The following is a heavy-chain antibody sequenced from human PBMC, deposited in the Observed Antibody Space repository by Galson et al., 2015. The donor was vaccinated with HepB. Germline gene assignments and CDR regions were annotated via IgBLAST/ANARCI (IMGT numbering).Heavy chain of an antibody. CDR2: ISAYNGNT. CDR3: ARDRHSSGYYGGNAFDI. CDR1: GYTFTSNG. D-gene: IGHD6-19*01. V-gene: IGHV1-18*04. Sequence: SVKVSCKASGYTFTSNGISWVRQAPGQGLEWMEWISAYNGNTNYAQKLQGRVTMTTDTSTSTAYMELRSLRSDDTAMYYCARDRHSSGYYGGNAFDIWGQGTMVTVSS. J-gene: IGHJ3*02.